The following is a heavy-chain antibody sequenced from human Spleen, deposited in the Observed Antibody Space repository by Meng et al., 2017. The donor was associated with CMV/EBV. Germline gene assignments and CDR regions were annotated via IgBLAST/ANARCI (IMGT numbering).Heavy chain of an antibody. V-gene: IGHV4-31*02. CDR1: GGSISSGGYY. Sequence: SGGSISSGGYYWSWIRQHPGKGLEWIGYIYYSGSTYYNPSLKSRVTISVDTSKNQFSLKLSSVTAADTAVYYCARYYDSSGYYYYFDYWGQGTLVTVSS. D-gene: IGHD3-22*01. CDR2: IYYSGST. CDR3: ARYYDSSGYYYYFDY. J-gene: IGHJ4*02.